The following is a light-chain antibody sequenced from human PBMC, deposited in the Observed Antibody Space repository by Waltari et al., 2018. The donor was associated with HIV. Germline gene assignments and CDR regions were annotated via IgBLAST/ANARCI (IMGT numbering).Light chain of an antibody. J-gene: IGLJ2*01. V-gene: IGLV2-23*02. CDR3: CSYADSATFVL. CDR1: SSDVGNSNL. Sequence: QSALTQPASVSGSPGQSITISCTETSSDVGNSNLVSWYQQFTGKAPKLLIYEVTKRPSGVSSRFSGSKSGNTASLTISDLHPDDEAKYYCCSYADSATFVLFGGGTRVTV. CDR2: EVT.